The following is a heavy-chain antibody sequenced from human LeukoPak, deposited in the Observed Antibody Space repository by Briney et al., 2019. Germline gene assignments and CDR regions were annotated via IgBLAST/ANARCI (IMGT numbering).Heavy chain of an antibody. CDR3: ARNTDYYGSGTYGYFDH. D-gene: IGHD3-10*01. CDR1: GLAFRSTF. CDR2: IYSGGTT. J-gene: IGHJ2*01. Sequence: AGGSLRLSCGLSGLAFRSTFMRWVRQAPGGGLEWVSIIYSGGTTHYADSVKGRFTISRDNAKNMLYLQMDSLRVEDTAIYYCARNTDYYGSGTYGYFDHWGRGTLVTVSS. V-gene: IGHV3-53*01.